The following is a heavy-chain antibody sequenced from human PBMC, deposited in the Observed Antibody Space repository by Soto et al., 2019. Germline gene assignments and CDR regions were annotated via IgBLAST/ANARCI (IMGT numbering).Heavy chain of an antibody. J-gene: IGHJ6*03. V-gene: IGHV3-23*01. CDR3: AKLNYGYYYMDV. Sequence: GGSLRLSCAASGFTFSSYAMSWVRQAPGKGLEWVSAISGSGGSTYYADSVKGRFAISRDNSKNTLYLQMNSLRAEDTAVYYCAKLNYGYYYMDVWGKGTTVTVSS. CDR2: ISGSGGST. CDR1: GFTFSSYA.